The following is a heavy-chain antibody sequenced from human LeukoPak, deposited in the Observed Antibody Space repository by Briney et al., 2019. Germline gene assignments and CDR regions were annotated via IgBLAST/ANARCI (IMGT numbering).Heavy chain of an antibody. CDR3: ARVPLSTSAISPYWFDP. D-gene: IGHD2/OR15-2a*01. V-gene: IGHV4-39*07. CDR2: IYYSGST. J-gene: IGHJ5*02. CDR1: GGSIRNYY. Sequence: SETLSLTCTVSGGSIRNYYWGWIRQPPRKGLEWIGSIYYSGSTYYNPSLKSRVTISVDTSKNQFSLKLSSVTAADTAVYYCARVPLSTSAISPYWFDPWGQGTLVTVSS.